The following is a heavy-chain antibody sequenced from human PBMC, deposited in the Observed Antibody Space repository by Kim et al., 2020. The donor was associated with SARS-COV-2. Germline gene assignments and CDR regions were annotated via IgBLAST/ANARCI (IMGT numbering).Heavy chain of an antibody. CDR1: GYTFTSYD. D-gene: IGHD6-6*01. Sequence: ASVKVSCKASGYTFTSYDINWVRQATGQGLEWMGWMNPNSGNTGYAQKFQGRVTMTRNTSISTAYMELSSLRSEDTAVYYCASEYSSSRGYGMDVWGQGTTVTVSS. CDR2: MNPNSGNT. V-gene: IGHV1-8*01. CDR3: ASEYSSSRGYGMDV. J-gene: IGHJ6*02.